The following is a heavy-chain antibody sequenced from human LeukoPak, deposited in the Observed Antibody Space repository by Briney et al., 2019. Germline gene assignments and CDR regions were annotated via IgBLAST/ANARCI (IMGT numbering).Heavy chain of an antibody. D-gene: IGHD2-15*01. CDR2: VSASGSIT. CDR3: AKYTPHCSGGSCHSSHFDY. V-gene: IGHV3-23*01. J-gene: IGHJ4*02. CDR1: GFIFSNYD. Sequence: PGGSLRLSCAGSGFIFSNYDMTWVRQAPGKGLEYVSGVSASGSITYYPDPVKGRFTISRDNSKSTVFLQVNSLRVEDTAVYYCAKYTPHCSGGSCHSSHFDYWGQGALVSVSS.